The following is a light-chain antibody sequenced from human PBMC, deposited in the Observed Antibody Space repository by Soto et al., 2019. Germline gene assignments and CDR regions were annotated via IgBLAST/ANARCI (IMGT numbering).Light chain of an antibody. Sequence: DIQMTQSPSSLSASVGDRVTITCRASQSISSYLNWYQQKPGKAPKLLIYAASSLQSGVPSRFSGSGSGTDFTLTISSLQPEDFGTYYSQQSYSTPQYTFGQGTKLEIK. J-gene: IGKJ2*01. V-gene: IGKV1-39*01. CDR1: QSISSY. CDR3: QQSYSTPQYT. CDR2: AAS.